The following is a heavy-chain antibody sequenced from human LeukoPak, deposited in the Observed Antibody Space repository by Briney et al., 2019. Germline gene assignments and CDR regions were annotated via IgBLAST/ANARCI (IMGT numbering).Heavy chain of an antibody. CDR1: GFTFSRYW. CDR3: ARDVGRFRESLYYTDV. D-gene: IGHD3-3*01. Sequence: PGGSLRLSCGASGFTFSRYWMRWVRQAPGKGLEWVANIKEDGSEKQNADSVGGRITISRDNAKKSLYLEINTVRVEDTAVYYCARDVGRFRESLYYTDVWGKGTTVTVSS. V-gene: IGHV3-7*01. CDR2: IKEDGSEK. J-gene: IGHJ6*04.